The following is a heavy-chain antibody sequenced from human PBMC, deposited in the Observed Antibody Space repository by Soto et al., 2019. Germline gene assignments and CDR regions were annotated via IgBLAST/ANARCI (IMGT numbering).Heavy chain of an antibody. CDR1: GFTFSSYA. Sequence: GGSLRLSCAASGFTFSSYAMSWVRQAPGKGLEWVSAISGSGGSTYYADSVKGRFTISRDNSKNTLYLQMNSLRAEDTAVYYCAGAGHDILTGYYKHYYYYYMDVWGKGTTVTVSS. V-gene: IGHV3-23*01. CDR2: ISGSGGST. D-gene: IGHD3-9*01. J-gene: IGHJ6*03. CDR3: AGAGHDILTGYYKHYYYYYMDV.